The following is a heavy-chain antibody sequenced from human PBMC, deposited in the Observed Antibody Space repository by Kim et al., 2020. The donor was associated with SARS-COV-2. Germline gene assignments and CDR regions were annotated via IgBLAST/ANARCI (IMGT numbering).Heavy chain of an antibody. Sequence: GGSLRLSCAASGFTFSTYWMDWVRQAPGKGPVWVSRIDNDGSTTLYADSVKSRFTISRDNSKNTLFLQMTSLRADDTGVYYCARGPFWGQGNLVTVSS. J-gene: IGHJ1*01. V-gene: IGHV3-74*01. CDR2: IDNDGSTT. CDR1: GFTFSTYW. CDR3: ARGPF.